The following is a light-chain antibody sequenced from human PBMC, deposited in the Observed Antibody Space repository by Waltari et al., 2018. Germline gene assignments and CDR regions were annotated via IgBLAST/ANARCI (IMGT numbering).Light chain of an antibody. CDR1: QTVFYSSNNKKY. V-gene: IGKV4-1*01. Sequence: DIVMTQTPESLAVSLGERATSNCKSSQTVFYSSNNKKYLAWYQQKPGQAPKLLIYCASTRESGLPDRFSGSGSGTDFTLTISSLQADDVAVYYCEQYYSRPWTFGQGTRVE. J-gene: IGKJ1*01. CDR2: CAS. CDR3: EQYYSRPWT.